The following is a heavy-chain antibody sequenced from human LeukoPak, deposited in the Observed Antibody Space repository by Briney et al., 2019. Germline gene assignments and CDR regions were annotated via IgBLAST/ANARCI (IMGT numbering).Heavy chain of an antibody. CDR1: GFTFSSYS. D-gene: IGHD5-24*01. CDR3: ARDMAGYNLFDY. Sequence: PGGSLRLSCAASGFTFSSYSMNWVRQAPGKGLEWVSSISSSSSYIYYADSVKGRFTISRDNAKNSLYLQMNSLRAEDTAVYYCARDMAGYNLFDYWGQGTLVTVSS. J-gene: IGHJ4*02. CDR2: ISSSSSYI. V-gene: IGHV3-21*01.